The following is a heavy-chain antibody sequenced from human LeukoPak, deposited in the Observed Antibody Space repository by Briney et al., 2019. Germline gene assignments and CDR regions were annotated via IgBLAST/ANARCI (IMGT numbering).Heavy chain of an antibody. CDR2: ISAYNGNT. V-gene: IGHV1-18*04. CDR3: ARGEFTFGGVMWSDY. Sequence: GASVKVSCKASGYTFTGYYMHWVRQAPGQGLEWMGWISAYNGNTNYAQKLQGRVTMTTDTSTSTAYMELRSLRSDDTAVYYCARGEFTFGGVMWSDYWGQGTLVTVSS. CDR1: GYTFTGYY. J-gene: IGHJ4*02. D-gene: IGHD3-16*01.